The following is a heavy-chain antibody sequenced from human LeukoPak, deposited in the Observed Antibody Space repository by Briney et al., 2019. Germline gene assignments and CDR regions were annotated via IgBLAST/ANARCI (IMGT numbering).Heavy chain of an antibody. D-gene: IGHD1-26*01. J-gene: IGHJ6*03. CDR2: INPYTGDT. CDR3: ARDLEPPGELKYYYYMDV. CDR1: GYTLTGYY. Sequence: GASVKVSCKASGYTLTGYYIHWVRQAPGQGLEWMGWINPYTGDTNSAQKFQGRVTMTRDTSISTAYMELSRLTSDDSAVYYCARDLEPPGELKYYYYMDVWGNGTTVTVSS. V-gene: IGHV1-2*02.